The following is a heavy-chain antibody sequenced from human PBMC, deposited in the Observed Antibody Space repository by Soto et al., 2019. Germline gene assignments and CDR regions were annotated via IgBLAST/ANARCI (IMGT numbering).Heavy chain of an antibody. J-gene: IGHJ4*02. D-gene: IGHD1-26*01. V-gene: IGHV2-5*02. Sequence: QITLKESGPPLVKPTQTLTLTCTFSGFSLTTDRVGVGWIRQPPGEALEWLAVIYWDDSKTYRPSLESRLTIPKHTSKNQVALTMTNMDSLDTATYYCAHAYGGRSLYWGQGTLVTVSS. CDR1: GFSLTTDRVG. CDR2: IYWDDSK. CDR3: AHAYGGRSLY.